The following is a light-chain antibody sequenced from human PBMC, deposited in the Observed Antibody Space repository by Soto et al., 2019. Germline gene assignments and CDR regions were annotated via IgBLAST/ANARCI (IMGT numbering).Light chain of an antibody. CDR3: QQYDNLPPYT. CDR2: DAS. Sequence: DIQMTQSPSSLSASVGDRVTITCQASQDISNYLNWYQQKPGKAPKLLIYDASNLETGVPSRFSGSVSRTDFTFTISSLQPEDIATYYCQQYDNLPPYTFGQGTKLEIK. CDR1: QDISNY. V-gene: IGKV1-33*01. J-gene: IGKJ2*01.